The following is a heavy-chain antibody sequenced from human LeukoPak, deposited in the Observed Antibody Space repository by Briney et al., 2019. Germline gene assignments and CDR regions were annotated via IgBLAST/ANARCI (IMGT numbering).Heavy chain of an antibody. CDR3: ARAGRYCSSTSCLSQYWFDP. D-gene: IGHD2-2*01. J-gene: IGHJ5*02. V-gene: IGHV1-18*01. Sequence: GASVKVSCKASGYTFTSYGISWVRQAPGQGLEWMGWISAYNGNTNYAQKLQGRVTMTTDTSTSTAYMELRSPRSDDTAVYYCARAGRYCSSTSCLSQYWFDPWGQGTLVTVSS. CDR2: ISAYNGNT. CDR1: GYTFTSYG.